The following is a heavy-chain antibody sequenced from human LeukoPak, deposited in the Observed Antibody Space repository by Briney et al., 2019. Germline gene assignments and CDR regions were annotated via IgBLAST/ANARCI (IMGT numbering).Heavy chain of an antibody. CDR3: ALSTTVGSPFDY. D-gene: IGHD1-1*01. CDR1: GFSLSTSGVD. J-gene: IGHJ4*02. CDR2: IYWNDDK. Sequence: SGPTLVNPTQTLTLTCTFSGFSLSTSGVDVGWIRQPPGKALEWLALIYWNDDKRYSPSLKSKLTITKDTSKNQVVLTMTNMDPVDTATYYCALSTTVGSPFDYWGQGTLVTVSS. V-gene: IGHV2-5*01.